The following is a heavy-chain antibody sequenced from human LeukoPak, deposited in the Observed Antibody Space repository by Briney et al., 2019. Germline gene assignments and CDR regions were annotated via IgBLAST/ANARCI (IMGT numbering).Heavy chain of an antibody. D-gene: IGHD3-22*01. Sequence: PGGSLRLSCAASGFTFSSYSMNWVRQAPGKGLEWVSSISSTGSYIYYADSVKGRFTISRDNAKKSLFLQINSLRAEDTAVYFCARDRITMIVENAFDIWGQGTMVIVSS. J-gene: IGHJ3*02. CDR2: ISSTGSYI. CDR1: GFTFSSYS. CDR3: ARDRITMIVENAFDI. V-gene: IGHV3-21*01.